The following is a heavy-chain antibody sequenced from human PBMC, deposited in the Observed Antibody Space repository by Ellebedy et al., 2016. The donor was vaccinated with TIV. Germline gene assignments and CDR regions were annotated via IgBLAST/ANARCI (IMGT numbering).Heavy chain of an antibody. J-gene: IGHJ4*02. CDR1: GDFISSYY. CDR3: ARGSPVLRNFDWLSHFDY. Sequence: MPSETLSLTCTVSGDFISSYYWNRIRQPPGKGLEWIGYIYHSGSTNYNPSLKSRVTISIDTSKNQFSLKLTSVTAADTAVYYCARGSPVLRNFDWLSHFDYWGRGTLVTVSS. CDR2: IYHSGST. V-gene: IGHV4-59*01. D-gene: IGHD3-9*01.